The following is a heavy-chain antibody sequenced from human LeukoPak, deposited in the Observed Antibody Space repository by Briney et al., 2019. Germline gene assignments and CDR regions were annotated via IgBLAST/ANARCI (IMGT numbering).Heavy chain of an antibody. D-gene: IGHD3-10*01. CDR1: GYTFTSYG. CDR2: ISAYNGNT. V-gene: IGHV1-18*01. J-gene: IGHJ6*02. Sequence: GASVKVSCKASGYTFTSYGISWVRQAPGQGLEWMGWISAYNGNTNYAQKLQGRVTMTTDTSTSTAYMELRSLRSDDTAVYYCARDGGSGSYIHSYYYYYGMDVWGQGTTVTVSS. CDR3: ARDGGSGSYIHSYYYYYGMDV.